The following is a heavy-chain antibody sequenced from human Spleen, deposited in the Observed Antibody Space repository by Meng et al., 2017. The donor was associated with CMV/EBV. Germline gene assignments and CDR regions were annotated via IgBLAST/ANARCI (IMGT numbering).Heavy chain of an antibody. CDR3: ARDYYGSGSYYWELDC. Sequence: GGSLRLSCAASGFTVSSNYMSWVRQAPGKGLGWVSIIYSGGSTYYADSVKGRFTISRDNSKNTLYLQMNSLRAEDTAVYYCARDYYGSGSYYWELDCWGQGTLVTVSS. D-gene: IGHD3-10*01. CDR1: GFTVSSNY. J-gene: IGHJ4*02. V-gene: IGHV3-53*01. CDR2: IYSGGST.